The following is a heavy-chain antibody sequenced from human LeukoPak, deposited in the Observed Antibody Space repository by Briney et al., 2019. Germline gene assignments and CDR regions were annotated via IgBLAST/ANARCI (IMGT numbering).Heavy chain of an antibody. V-gene: IGHV3-23*01. D-gene: IGHD4-17*01. J-gene: IGHJ4*02. CDR3: AKRTGDYRARPCDF. Sequence: GGSLRLSCAASGFTFSNFAMTWVRQAPGKGLEWVSLISAGGVTTYYADSVKGRFTISRDNSKNALFLQMNSLRAEDTAVYYCAKRTGDYRARPCDFWGQGTLVTVSS. CDR2: ISAGGVTT. CDR1: GFTFSNFA.